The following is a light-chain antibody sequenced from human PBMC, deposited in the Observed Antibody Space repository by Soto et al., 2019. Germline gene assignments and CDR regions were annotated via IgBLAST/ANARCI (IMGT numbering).Light chain of an antibody. J-gene: IGKJ1*01. CDR2: QGS. V-gene: IGKV1-5*03. CDR3: HDNDNYWT. Sequence: DIQMTQSPSTLSASVGDRVTITCRASQRLSYWWAWYQQKPGKAPILLIDQGSTLQRGVPSRFSGSGSGSEFSLNINSLQTDDFAAYYCHDNDNYWTFGQGTHVDIX. CDR1: QRLSYW.